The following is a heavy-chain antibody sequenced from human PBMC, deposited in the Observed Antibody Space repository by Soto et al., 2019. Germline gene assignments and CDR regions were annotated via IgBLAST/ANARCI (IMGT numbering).Heavy chain of an antibody. D-gene: IGHD3-10*01. J-gene: IGHJ6*02. CDR3: ARVWSKLWPPNYGMDV. V-gene: IGHV1-46*01. CDR2: INPSVGGT. CDR1: GYTFTTYN. Sequence: QVQLVQSGAEVKKPGASVRVSCKASGYTFTTYNIHWVRQAPGQGPEWMGIINPSVGGTSYAQKFQGRVTMTRVTSTSTVYMELTSLRSEDTAVYYCARVWSKLWPPNYGMDVWGQGTTVTVSS.